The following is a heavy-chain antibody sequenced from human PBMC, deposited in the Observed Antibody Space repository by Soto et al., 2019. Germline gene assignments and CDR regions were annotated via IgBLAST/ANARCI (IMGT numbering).Heavy chain of an antibody. J-gene: IGHJ5*02. CDR2: ISGSSSYI. D-gene: IGHD6-19*01. Sequence: PGGFLRLSCAASGFTFSTYSMNWVRQAPGKGLEWVSSISGSSSYIYYADSVKGRFTISRDNAKNSLYLQMNSLRAEDTAVYYCARAVAVAGSSGWFDPWGQGALDTVSS. CDR3: ARAVAVAGSSGWFDP. CDR1: GFTFSTYS. V-gene: IGHV3-21*01.